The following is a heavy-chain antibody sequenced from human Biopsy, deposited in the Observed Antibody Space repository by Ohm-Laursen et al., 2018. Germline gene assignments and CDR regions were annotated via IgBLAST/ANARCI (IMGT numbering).Heavy chain of an antibody. V-gene: IGHV1-69*06. CDR1: GGTFSNYG. Sequence: SSVKVSCKAPGGTFSNYGVNWVRQAPGQGLEWLGGNIPILGTGNYAQKFQDRVTVAADTSTSTTTMELRSLRSDDAAVYYCATKLTGYFHHWGQGTLVIVSS. CDR3: ATKLTGYFHH. CDR2: NIPILGTG. D-gene: IGHD3-9*01. J-gene: IGHJ1*01.